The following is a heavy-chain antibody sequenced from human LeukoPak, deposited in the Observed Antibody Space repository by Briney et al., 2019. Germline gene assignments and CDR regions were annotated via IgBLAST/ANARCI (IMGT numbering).Heavy chain of an antibody. Sequence: SETLSLTCTVSGGSISSYYWSWIRQPPGKGRGWIGYIYYSGSTNYNTSLKSRVTISVDTSKNQFSLKLSSVTAADTAVYYCAREVRDCSSTSCDMRAAFDIWGQGTMVTVSS. CDR2: IYYSGST. V-gene: IGHV4-59*01. CDR3: AREVRDCSSTSCDMRAAFDI. CDR1: GGSISSYY. D-gene: IGHD2-2*02. J-gene: IGHJ3*02.